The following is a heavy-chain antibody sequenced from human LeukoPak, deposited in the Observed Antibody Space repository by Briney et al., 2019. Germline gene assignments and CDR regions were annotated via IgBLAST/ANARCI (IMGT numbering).Heavy chain of an antibody. CDR1: GGSISSGGYS. CDR3: AREAIFGVATN. V-gene: IGHV4-30-2*01. J-gene: IGHJ4*02. CDR2: IYHSGST. D-gene: IGHD3-3*01. Sequence: PSETLSLTCAVSGGSISSGGYSWSWIRQPPGKGLEWIGYIYHSGSTYYNPSLKSRVTISVDRSKNQFSLKLSSVTAADTAVYYCAREAIFGVATNWGQGTLVTVSS.